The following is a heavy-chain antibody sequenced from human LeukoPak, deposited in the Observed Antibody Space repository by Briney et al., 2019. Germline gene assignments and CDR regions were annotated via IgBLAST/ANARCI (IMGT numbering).Heavy chain of an antibody. CDR1: GFTFSKAW. J-gene: IGHJ4*02. D-gene: IGHD6-13*01. Sequence: MTGGSLSLSCAASGFTFSKAWMSWVRQAPGKGLEWVGRIKRKTNGGTTDYAAPVKGRFTISRDDSNNTLYLQMNSLKTEDTAVYYCTTDAATIAAAGTGPYWGQGTLVTVSS. CDR2: IKRKTNGGTT. CDR3: TTDAATIAAAGTGPY. V-gene: IGHV3-15*01.